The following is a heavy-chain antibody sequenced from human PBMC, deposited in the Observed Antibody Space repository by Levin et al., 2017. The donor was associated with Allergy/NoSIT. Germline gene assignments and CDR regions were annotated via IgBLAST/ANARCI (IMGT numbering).Heavy chain of an antibody. CDR1: GFPLSTTGEA. D-gene: IGHD2/OR15-2a*01. V-gene: IGHV2-5*02. CDR2: IYWDDDK. Sequence: SGPTLVKPTQTLTLTCTFSGFPLSTTGEAVAWIRQPPGKALEWLALIYWDDDKRYSPALKSRLTITKDTSKNQVVLTVTSMDPVDTATYYCAHKFSPHFDYWGQGSLVTVSS. CDR3: AHKFSPHFDY. J-gene: IGHJ4*02.